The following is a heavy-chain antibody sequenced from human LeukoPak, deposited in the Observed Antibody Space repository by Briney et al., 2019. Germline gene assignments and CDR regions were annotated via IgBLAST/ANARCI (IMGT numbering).Heavy chain of an antibody. V-gene: IGHV4-31*03. CDR2: IYCSGST. Sequence: SQTLSLTCTVSGGSISSGGYYWSWIRQHPGKGLEWIAYIYCSGSTYHNPSLKSRLITSVDTSKNQFSLKLSSVTDADTAVYYCARAHCAGDCDYGMDVWGQGTTVTVYS. CDR1: GGSISSGGYY. CDR3: ARAHCAGDCDYGMDV. D-gene: IGHD2-21*02. J-gene: IGHJ6*02.